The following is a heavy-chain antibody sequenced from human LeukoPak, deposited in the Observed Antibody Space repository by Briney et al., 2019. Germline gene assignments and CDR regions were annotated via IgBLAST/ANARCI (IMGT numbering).Heavy chain of an antibody. V-gene: IGHV3-23*01. CDR1: GFTFSSFA. Sequence: PGGALRLSCAASGFTFSSFAMSWGREAPGKGLGWVSAISGGGGRTYYAGSGKDRFNISRDKYKNTLYLQMNSLRAEDTAVYYCAKGAFDPWGQGTLVTVSS. CDR2: ISGGGGRT. CDR3: AKGAFDP. J-gene: IGHJ5*02.